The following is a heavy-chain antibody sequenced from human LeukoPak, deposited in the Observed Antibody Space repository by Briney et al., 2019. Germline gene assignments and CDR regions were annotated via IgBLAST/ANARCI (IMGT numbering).Heavy chain of an antibody. D-gene: IGHD5-12*01. J-gene: IGHJ5*02. CDR1: GYTFTSYG. CDR3: AREARSGYEGFWSDP. V-gene: IGHV1-18*01. Sequence: ASVKVSCKASGYTFTSYGISWVRQAPGQGLEWMGWISAYNGNTNYAQKLQGRVTMTTDTSTSTAYMELRSLRSDDTAVYYCAREARSGYEGFWSDPWGQGTVVTASS. CDR2: ISAYNGNT.